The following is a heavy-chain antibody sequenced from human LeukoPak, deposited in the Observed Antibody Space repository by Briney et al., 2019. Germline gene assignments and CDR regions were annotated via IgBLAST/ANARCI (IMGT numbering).Heavy chain of an antibody. D-gene: IGHD3-10*01. CDR2: INHSGST. CDR3: ARFGETDS. CDR1: GGTFSGYW. Sequence: PSETLSLTCAVYGGTFSGYWWWIRQPPGKGLEWIGDINHSGSTNYNPSLKSRVTISIDTSKNQFSLKLSSVTAADTAVYYCARFGETDSWGQGTLVTVSS. J-gene: IGHJ4*02. V-gene: IGHV4-34*01.